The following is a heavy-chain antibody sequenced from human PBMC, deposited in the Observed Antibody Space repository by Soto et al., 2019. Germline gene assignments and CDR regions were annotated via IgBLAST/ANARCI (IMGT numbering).Heavy chain of an antibody. Sequence: QVQLQESGPGLVKPSQTLSLTCTVSGGSISSGDYYWSWIRQPPGKGLDWIGYIYYCGSTYYNPSLKSRVTISVDTSKNQFSLKLSSVTAADTAVYDCAREGHCSGGSCSRGWFDPWGQGTLVTVSS. CDR3: AREGHCSGGSCSRGWFDP. CDR1: GGSISSGDYY. D-gene: IGHD2-15*01. V-gene: IGHV4-30-4*01. CDR2: IYYCGST. J-gene: IGHJ5*02.